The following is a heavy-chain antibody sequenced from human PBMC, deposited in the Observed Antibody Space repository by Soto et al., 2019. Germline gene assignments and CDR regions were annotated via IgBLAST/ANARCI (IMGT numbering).Heavy chain of an antibody. D-gene: IGHD6-13*01. CDR3: AKDLERAADELYYYYGMDV. CDR1: GFSFSSYG. CDR2: ISYDGSNK. V-gene: IGHV3-30*18. Sequence: PGWALRLSCAASGFSFSSYGMHWVRQAPGKGLEWVAVISYDGSNKYYADSVKGRFTISGDNSKNTLYLQMNSLRAEDTAVYYCAKDLERAADELYYYYGMDVWGQGTTVTGSS. J-gene: IGHJ6*02.